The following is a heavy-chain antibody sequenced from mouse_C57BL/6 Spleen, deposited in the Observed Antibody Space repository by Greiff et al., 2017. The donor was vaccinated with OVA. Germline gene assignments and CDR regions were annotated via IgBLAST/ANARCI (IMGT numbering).Heavy chain of an antibody. Sequence: QVQLQQPGAELVMPGASVKLSCKASGYTFTSYWMHWVKQRPGQGLEWIGEIDTSDSYTNYNQKFKGKSTLTVDKSSSTAYMQLSSLTSEDSAVYYCAINYYGSSYADYWGQGTTLTVAS. CDR3: AINYYGSSYADY. D-gene: IGHD1-1*01. V-gene: IGHV1-69*01. J-gene: IGHJ2*01. CDR1: GYTFTSYW. CDR2: IDTSDSYT.